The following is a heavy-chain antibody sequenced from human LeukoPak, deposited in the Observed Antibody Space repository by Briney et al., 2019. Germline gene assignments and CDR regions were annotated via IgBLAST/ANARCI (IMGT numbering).Heavy chain of an antibody. CDR1: GGSISSYY. D-gene: IGHD6-19*01. CDR3: AGDVRSGPPGRFDY. J-gene: IGHJ4*02. CDR2: IYYSGST. Sequence: SETLSLTCTVSGGSISSYYWSWIRQPPGKGLEWIGYIYYSGSTNYNPSLKSRVTISVDTFKNQFSLKLSSVTAADTAVYYYAGDVRSGPPGRFDYWGQGTLVTVSS. V-gene: IGHV4-59*12.